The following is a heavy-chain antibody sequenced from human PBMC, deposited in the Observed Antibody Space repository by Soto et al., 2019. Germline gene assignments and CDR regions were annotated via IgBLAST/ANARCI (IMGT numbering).Heavy chain of an antibody. CDR2: ISVYNGDT. Sequence: ASVKVSCKASGYSFTTYGISWVRQAPGQGLEYMGWISVYNGDTNYAQKLQGRVTMTTDTSTSTAYMELRSLRSDDTAIYYCARDRRDSAADRTSFDVWGQGTMVTVSS. V-gene: IGHV1-18*01. D-gene: IGHD1-26*01. J-gene: IGHJ3*01. CDR3: ARDRRDSAADRTSFDV. CDR1: GYSFTTYG.